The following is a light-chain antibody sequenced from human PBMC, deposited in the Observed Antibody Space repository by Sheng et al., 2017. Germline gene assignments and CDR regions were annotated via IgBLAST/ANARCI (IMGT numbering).Light chain of an antibody. V-gene: IGKV3-20*01. J-gene: IGKJ3*01. CDR1: QSVSNNY. CDR3: HQYGSSPLFT. CDR2: GVS. Sequence: EIVLTQSPGTLSLSPGERATLSCRASQSVSNNYLAWYQQKPGQAPRLLIYGVSSRATGIPDRFSGSGSGTDFTLTISRLEPEDFAVYYCHQYGSSPLFTFGPGTKVEFK.